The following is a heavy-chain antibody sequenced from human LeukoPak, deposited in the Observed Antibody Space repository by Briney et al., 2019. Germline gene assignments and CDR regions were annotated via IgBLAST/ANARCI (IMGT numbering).Heavy chain of an antibody. CDR3: ARATDYYDSSGSPGDAFDI. CDR2: IKQDGSEK. D-gene: IGHD3-22*01. Sequence: GGSPRLSCAASGFTFSSYWMSWVRQAPGKGLEWVANIKQDGSEKYYVDSVKGRFTISRDNAKNSLYLQMNSLRAEDTAVYYCARATDYYDSSGSPGDAFDIWGQGTMVTVSS. J-gene: IGHJ3*02. CDR1: GFTFSSYW. V-gene: IGHV3-7*01.